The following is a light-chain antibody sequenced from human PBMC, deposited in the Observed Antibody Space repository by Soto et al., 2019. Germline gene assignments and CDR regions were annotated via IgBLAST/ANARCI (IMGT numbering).Light chain of an antibody. CDR1: QGISSY. CDR2: AAS. J-gene: IGKJ4*01. Sequence: AIRMTQSASSFSASTGYSVTIACRASQGISSYLAWYQQKQGKAPKLLIYAASTLQSGVPSRFSGSGYGTDFNLTISCLQSEDFATYYCQQYYSYPLTFGGGTKVDIK. V-gene: IGKV1-8*01. CDR3: QQYYSYPLT.